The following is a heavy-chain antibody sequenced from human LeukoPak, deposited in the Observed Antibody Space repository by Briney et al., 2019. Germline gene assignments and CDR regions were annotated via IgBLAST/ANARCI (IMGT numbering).Heavy chain of an antibody. Sequence: GGSLRLSCAASGFTFSSYWMSWVRQAPGKGLEWVANIKQDGSEKYYVDSVKGRFTISRDNAKNSLYLQMNSLRPEDTAVYYCAKDEPGTYSPSDYWGQGTLVTVSS. CDR3: AKDEPGTYSPSDY. V-gene: IGHV3-7*01. J-gene: IGHJ4*02. CDR1: GFTFSSYW. CDR2: IKQDGSEK. D-gene: IGHD3-10*01.